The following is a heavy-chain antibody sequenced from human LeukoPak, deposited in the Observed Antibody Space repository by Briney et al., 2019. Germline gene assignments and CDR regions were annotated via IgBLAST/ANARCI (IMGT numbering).Heavy chain of an antibody. CDR1: GFTYTNFG. V-gene: IGHV3-7*01. J-gene: IGHJ4*02. CDR3: ARTPSLIGSSWPQLFDY. CDR2: IKQDGSEK. Sequence: GGSLRLSCAASGFTYTNFGMSWVRQAPGKGLEWVANIKQDGSEKYYVDSVKGRFTISRDNAKNSLYLQMNSLRAEDTAVYYCARTPSLIGSSWPQLFDYWGQGTLVTVSS. D-gene: IGHD6-13*01.